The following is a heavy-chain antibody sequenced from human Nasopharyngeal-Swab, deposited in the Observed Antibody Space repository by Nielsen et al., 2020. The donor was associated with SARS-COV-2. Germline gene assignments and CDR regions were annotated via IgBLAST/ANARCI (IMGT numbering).Heavy chain of an antibody. CDR3: ARIAVASADYYYYMDV. Sequence: SETLSLTCTVSGGSISSYYWSWIRQPPGKGLEWIGYIYYSGSTNYNPSLKSRVTISIDTSKNQFSLELSSVTAADTAVYYCARIAVASADYYYYMDVWGKGTTVTVSS. V-gene: IGHV4-59*08. D-gene: IGHD6-19*01. J-gene: IGHJ6*03. CDR1: GGSISSYY. CDR2: IYYSGST.